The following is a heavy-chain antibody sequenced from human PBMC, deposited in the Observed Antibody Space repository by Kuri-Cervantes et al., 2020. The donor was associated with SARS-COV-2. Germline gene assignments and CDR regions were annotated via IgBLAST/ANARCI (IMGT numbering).Heavy chain of an antibody. J-gene: IGHJ4*02. CDR2: IKHDGSER. Sequence: GESLKISCTASGFSISDRAYWMTWVRQTPGKGLEWVANIKHDGSERFYVDSVKGRFTISRDNAKNTPYLQMNSLRAEDTAVYYCARDRTILDYFDYWGQGTLVTVSS. D-gene: IGHD3-9*01. CDR3: ARDRTILDYFDY. V-gene: IGHV3-7*01. CDR1: GFSISDRAYW.